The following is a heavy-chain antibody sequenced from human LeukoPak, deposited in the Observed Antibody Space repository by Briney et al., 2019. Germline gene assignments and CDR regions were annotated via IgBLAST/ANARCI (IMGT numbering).Heavy chain of an antibody. CDR1: GGSISSYY. CDR2: IYYGGST. J-gene: IGHJ4*02. Sequence: PSETLSLTCTVSGGSISSYYWSWIRQPPGKGLEWIGYIYYGGSTNYNPSLKSRVTISVDTSKNQFSLKLSSVTAADTAVYYCARARLRWYFDYWGQGTLVTVSS. V-gene: IGHV4-59*01. CDR3: ARARLRWYFDY. D-gene: IGHD4-23*01.